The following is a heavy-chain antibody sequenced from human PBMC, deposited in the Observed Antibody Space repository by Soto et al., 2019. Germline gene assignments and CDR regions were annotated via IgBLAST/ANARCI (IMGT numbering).Heavy chain of an antibody. CDR2: IIPIFGTA. CDR3: AMGEPGVVVVAAYDAFDI. CDR1: GGTFSSYA. J-gene: IGHJ3*02. D-gene: IGHD2-15*01. V-gene: IGHV1-69*06. Sequence: QVQLVQSGAEVKKPGSSVKVSCKASGGTFSSYAISWVRQAPGQGLEWMGGIIPIFGTANYAQKFQGRVTITADKSTRTAYMELSSLRSEDTAVYYCAMGEPGVVVVAAYDAFDIWGQGTMVTVSS.